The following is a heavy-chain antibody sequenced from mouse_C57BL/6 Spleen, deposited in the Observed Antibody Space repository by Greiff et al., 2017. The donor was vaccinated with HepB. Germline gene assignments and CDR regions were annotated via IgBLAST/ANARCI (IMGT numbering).Heavy chain of an antibody. Sequence: VKLMESGPGLVQPSQSLSITCTVSGFSLTSYGVHWVGQSPGKGLEWLGVIWSGGSTDYNAAFISRLSISKDNSKSQVFFKMNSLQADDTAIYYCAGIYYYGSSPYYYAMDYWGQGTSVTVSS. J-gene: IGHJ4*01. CDR3: AGIYYYGSSPYYYAMDY. D-gene: IGHD1-1*01. CDR1: GFSLTSYG. CDR2: IWSGGST. V-gene: IGHV2-2*01.